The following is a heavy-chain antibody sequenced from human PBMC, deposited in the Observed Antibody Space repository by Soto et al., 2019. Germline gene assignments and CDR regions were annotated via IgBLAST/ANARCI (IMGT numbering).Heavy chain of an antibody. CDR1: GGSFSGYY. Sequence: PSETLSLTCAVYGGSFSGYYWSWIRQPPGKGLEWIGEINHSGSTNYNPSLKSRVTISVDTSKNQFSLKLSSVTAADTAVYYCARERGLLLWFGEYNWFDPWGQGTLVTVS. CDR3: ARERGLLLWFGEYNWFDP. D-gene: IGHD3-10*01. CDR2: INHSGST. V-gene: IGHV4-34*01. J-gene: IGHJ5*02.